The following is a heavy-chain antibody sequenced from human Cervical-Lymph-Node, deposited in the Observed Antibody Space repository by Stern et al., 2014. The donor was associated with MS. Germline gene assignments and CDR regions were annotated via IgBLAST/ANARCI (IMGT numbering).Heavy chain of an antibody. D-gene: IGHD3-10*01. Sequence: VHLVESGPGLVKPSQTLSLTCTVSGGSVSSGNYYWTWIRQPAGKGLEWIGRISTSGITNYNPSLKSRVTISVDPSRKQFSLKLNSVTAADTAVYFCARDRGRYYGSGTYIYYFDYWGQGALVTVSS. CDR3: ARDRGRYYGSGTYIYYFDY. J-gene: IGHJ4*02. V-gene: IGHV4-61*02. CDR2: ISTSGIT. CDR1: GGSVSSGNYY.